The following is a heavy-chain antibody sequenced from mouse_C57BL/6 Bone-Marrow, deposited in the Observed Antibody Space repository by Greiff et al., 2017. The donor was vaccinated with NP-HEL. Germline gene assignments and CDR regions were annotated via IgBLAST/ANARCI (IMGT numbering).Heavy chain of an antibody. D-gene: IGHD2-4*01. J-gene: IGHJ3*01. CDR3: ASPYDYDVAWFAY. V-gene: IGHV5-6*01. CDR2: ISSGGSYT. CDR1: GFTFSSYG. Sequence: EVKVVESGGDLVKPGGSLKLSCAASGFTFSSYGMSWVRQTPDKRLEWVATISSGGSYTYYPDSVKGRFTISRDNAKNTLYLQMSSLKSEDTAMYYCASPYDYDVAWFAYWDQGTLVTVSA.